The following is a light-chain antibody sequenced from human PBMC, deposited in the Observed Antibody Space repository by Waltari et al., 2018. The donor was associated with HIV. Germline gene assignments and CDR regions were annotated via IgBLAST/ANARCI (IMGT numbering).Light chain of an antibody. CDR3: QAWDSNTAI. V-gene: IGLV3-1*01. Sequence: SYDLTQPPPVSVSPGQTASITCSGDKLGDKYVCWYQHRPGQSPVLVIYRDIKRPSGIPERFSGSNSGNTATLTISGTQALDEADYYCQAWDSNTAIFGGGTKLTVL. CDR2: RDI. J-gene: IGLJ2*01. CDR1: KLGDKY.